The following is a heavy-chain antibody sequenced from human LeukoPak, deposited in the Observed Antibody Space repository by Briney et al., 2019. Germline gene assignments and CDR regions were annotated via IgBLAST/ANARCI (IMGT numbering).Heavy chain of an antibody. Sequence: GGSLRLSCAPSGFTFSRHGMHWVRQAPGKGLEWISYTSSSSSTIYYADSVKGRFTISRDNAKNSLYLQMNSLRGEDTAVYYCAKNGVVVAVSDYWGQGTLVTVSS. J-gene: IGHJ4*02. CDR2: TSSSSSTI. CDR1: GFTFSRHG. CDR3: AKNGVVVAVSDY. D-gene: IGHD2-15*01. V-gene: IGHV3-48*01.